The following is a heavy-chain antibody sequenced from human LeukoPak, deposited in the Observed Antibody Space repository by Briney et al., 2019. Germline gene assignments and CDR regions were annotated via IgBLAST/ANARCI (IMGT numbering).Heavy chain of an antibody. Sequence: GGSLRLSCSASGFTFSSYAMHWVRQAPGKGLEYVSAISSNGGSTYYADSVKGRFTISRDNSKNTLYLQMSSLRAKDTAVYYCVKNRVQLWSSYYFDYWGQEPWSPSPQ. CDR1: GFTFSSYA. CDR2: ISSNGGST. J-gene: IGHJ4*01. D-gene: IGHD5-18*01. CDR3: VKNRVQLWSSYYFDY. V-gene: IGHV3-64D*06.